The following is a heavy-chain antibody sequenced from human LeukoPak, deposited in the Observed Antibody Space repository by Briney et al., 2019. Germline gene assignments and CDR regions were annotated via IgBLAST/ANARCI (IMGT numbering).Heavy chain of an antibody. V-gene: IGHV1-2*02. CDR2: INPKSGGR. D-gene: IGHD2-2*01. J-gene: IGHJ4*03. CDR3: ATGERLVPAAMWFDY. CDR1: GYTFTDYY. Sequence: ASVKVSCKASGYTFTDYYMHWVRQAPGQGLKWMGWINPKSGGRSYAQRFQGRVTMTRDTSISTAYMELSRLRSDDTAVYYCATGERLVPAAMWFDYWGQGTTVTVSS.